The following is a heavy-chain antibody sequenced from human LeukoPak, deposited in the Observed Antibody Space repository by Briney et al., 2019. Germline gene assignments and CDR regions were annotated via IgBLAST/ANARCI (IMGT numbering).Heavy chain of an antibody. V-gene: IGHV1-2*06. CDR3: ARGLTSYTVTIDY. J-gene: IGHJ4*02. CDR2: INPNSGGT. Sequence: PGASVKVSCKASGYTFTGYYMHWVRQPPGQGLEWMGRINPNSGGTNYAQKFQGRVTITRDTSISTAYMELSRLRSDDTAVYYCARGLTSYTVTIDYWGQGTLVTVSS. D-gene: IGHD4-17*01. CDR1: GYTFTGYY.